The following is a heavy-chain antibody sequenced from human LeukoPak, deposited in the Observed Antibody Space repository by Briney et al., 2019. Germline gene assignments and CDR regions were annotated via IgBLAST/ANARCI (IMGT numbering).Heavy chain of an antibody. Sequence: SETLSLTCTVSGGSISSYYWSWIRQPPGKGLEWIGYIYYSGSTNYNPSLKSRVTISVDTSKNQFSLKLSSVTAADTAVYYCASWDHSSGWYAQMRLYYYGMDVWGQGTTVTVSS. CDR1: GGSISSYY. V-gene: IGHV4-59*08. CDR3: ASWDHSSGWYAQMRLYYYGMDV. CDR2: IYYSGST. J-gene: IGHJ6*02. D-gene: IGHD6-19*01.